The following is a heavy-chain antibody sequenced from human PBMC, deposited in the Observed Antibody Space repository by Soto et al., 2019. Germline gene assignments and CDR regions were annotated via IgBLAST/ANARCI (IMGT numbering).Heavy chain of an antibody. J-gene: IGHJ6*02. CDR3: AREVIRSIAAAGRPLRNYYYGMDV. D-gene: IGHD6-13*01. Sequence: PSETLSLTXTVSGGSISSGDYYWSWIRQPPGKGLEWIGYIYYSGSTYYNPSLKSRVTISVDTSKNQFSLKLSSVTAADTAVYYCAREVIRSIAAAGRPLRNYYYGMDVWGQGTTVTVSS. V-gene: IGHV4-30-4*01. CDR1: GGSISSGDYY. CDR2: IYYSGST.